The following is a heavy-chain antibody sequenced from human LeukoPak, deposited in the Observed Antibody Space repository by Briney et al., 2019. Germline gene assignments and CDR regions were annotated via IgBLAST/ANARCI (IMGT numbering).Heavy chain of an antibody. Sequence: SETLSLTCAVYGGSFSNYYWSWIRQPPGKGLEWIGEINDSGTINYDPSLMSRVTISVDKSKNQFSLKLSSVTAADTAVYYCARRWNYGRNYYIDVWGKGATVSVSS. J-gene: IGHJ6*03. D-gene: IGHD1-7*01. CDR1: GGSFSNYY. CDR3: ARRWNYGRNYYIDV. CDR2: INDSGTI. V-gene: IGHV4-34*01.